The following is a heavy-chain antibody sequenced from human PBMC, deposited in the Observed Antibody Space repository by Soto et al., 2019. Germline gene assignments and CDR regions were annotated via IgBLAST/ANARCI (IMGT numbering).Heavy chain of an antibody. V-gene: IGHV3-66*01. CDR2: IYSGGST. J-gene: IGHJ6*03. CDR1: GFTVSSNY. Sequence: GGSLRLSCAASGFTVSSNYMSWVRQAPGKGLEWVSVIYSGGSTYYADSVKGRFTISRDNSKNTLYLQMNSLRAEDTAVYYCARDVPDIVVVPAATPYYYYYYMDVWGKGTTVTVSS. D-gene: IGHD2-2*01. CDR3: ARDVPDIVVVPAATPYYYYYYMDV.